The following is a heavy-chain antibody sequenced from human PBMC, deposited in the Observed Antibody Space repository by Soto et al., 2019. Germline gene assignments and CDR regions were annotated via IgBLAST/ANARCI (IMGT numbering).Heavy chain of an antibody. CDR1: GGSFSSYY. J-gene: IGHJ5*01. D-gene: IGHD3-9*01. Sequence: SETLSLTCAVYGGSFSSYYWSWIRQPPGKGLEWIGEINHSGSTNYNPSLKSRVTISVDTSKNQFSLKLSSVTAADTAVYYCATTRSDRYNWFDSWGQGTRVPVSS. V-gene: IGHV4-34*09. CDR3: ATTRSDRYNWFDS. CDR2: INHSGST.